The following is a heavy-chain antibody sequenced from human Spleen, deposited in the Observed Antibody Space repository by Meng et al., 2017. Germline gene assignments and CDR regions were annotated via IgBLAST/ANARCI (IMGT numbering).Heavy chain of an antibody. CDR3: ARGTPGRSYANY. V-gene: IGHV1-18*01. Sequence: HVHPVQSGPEVKKPGASVKVSCKASDYTFIGYGVSWVRQAPGQGLEWMAWLGAHDGDTSFGPKFQGRVTVPADRPTATAYMEMRSLRYDDTAVYYCARGTPGRSYANYWGPGTLVTVSS. D-gene: IGHD1-26*01. CDR2: LGAHDGDT. J-gene: IGHJ4*02. CDR1: DYTFIGYG.